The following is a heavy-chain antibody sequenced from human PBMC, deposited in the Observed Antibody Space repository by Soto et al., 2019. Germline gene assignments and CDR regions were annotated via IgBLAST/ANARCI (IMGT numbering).Heavy chain of an antibody. V-gene: IGHV4-59*01. CDR2: IYYSGST. Sequence: QVQLQESGPGLVKPSETLSLTCTVSGGSISSYYWSWIRQPPGKGLEWIGYIYYSGSTNYNPSLNSRVTLSVDTSKNQFSLKLSSVTSADTAVYYCARAWGRVFDYWGQGTRVTVSS. CDR1: GGSISSYY. D-gene: IGHD2-15*01. CDR3: ARAWGRVFDY. J-gene: IGHJ4*02.